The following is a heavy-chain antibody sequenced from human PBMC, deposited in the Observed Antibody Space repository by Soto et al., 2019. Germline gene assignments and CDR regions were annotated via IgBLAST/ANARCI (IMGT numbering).Heavy chain of an antibody. Sequence: QVQLVESGGGVVQPGRSLRLSCAASAFPFRTYGIHWVRQAPGKGLEWVAVISDDGSNQKYADSVKGRFTISRDNSKNILYLQMNSLRPDDKAVYYCARGGEDYLDYWGQGTLVTVSS. CDR1: AFPFRTYG. V-gene: IGHV3-30-3*01. CDR3: ARGGEDYLDY. J-gene: IGHJ4*02. D-gene: IGHD3-16*01. CDR2: ISDDGSNQ.